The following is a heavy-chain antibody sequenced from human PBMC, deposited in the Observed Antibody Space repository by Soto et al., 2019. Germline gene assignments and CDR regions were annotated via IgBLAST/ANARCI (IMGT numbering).Heavy chain of an antibody. CDR3: AKAPLPFYGMDV. Sequence: PXGSLRLSCAASGLSFSSYAMNWVRQAPGKGLEWVSGISGRTSSTYYADSVKGRFTISRDNSKNTLFLYMINLRVEDTAVYYCAKAPLPFYGMDVWGQGTTVTVSS. CDR1: GLSFSSYA. CDR2: ISGRTSST. J-gene: IGHJ6*02. V-gene: IGHV3-23*01.